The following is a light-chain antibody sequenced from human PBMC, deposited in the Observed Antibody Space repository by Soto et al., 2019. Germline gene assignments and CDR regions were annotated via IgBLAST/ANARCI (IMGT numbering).Light chain of an antibody. V-gene: IGLV1-47*01. J-gene: IGLJ2*01. CDR3: AAWDDSLSVF. CDR2: RNN. Sequence: QAVVTQPPSASGTPGQRVTISCSGSSSNIGSNYAYWYQQLPGTAPKLLIYRNNQRPSGVPDRFSGSKSGTSASLAISGLRSEDEADYYCAAWDDSLSVFFGGGTKLTVL. CDR1: SSNIGSNY.